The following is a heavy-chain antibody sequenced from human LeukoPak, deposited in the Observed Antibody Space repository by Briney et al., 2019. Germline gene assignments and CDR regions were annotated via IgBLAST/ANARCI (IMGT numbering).Heavy chain of an antibody. V-gene: IGHV3-23*01. CDR2: ISGSGGST. CDR3: ANLTPGYSYVDDAFDI. CDR1: GFTFSSCA. Sequence: GGSLRLSCAASGFTFSSCAMSWVRQAPGKGLEWVSAISGSGGSTYYADSVKGRFTISRDNSKNTLYLQMNSLRAEDTAVYYCANLTPGYSYVDDAFDIWGQGTMVTVSS. D-gene: IGHD5-18*01. J-gene: IGHJ3*02.